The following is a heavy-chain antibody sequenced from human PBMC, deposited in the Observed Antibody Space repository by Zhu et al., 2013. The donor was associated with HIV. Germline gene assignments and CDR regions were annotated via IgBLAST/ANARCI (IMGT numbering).Heavy chain of an antibody. J-gene: IGHJ6*02. V-gene: IGHV1-2*02. Sequence: QVQLVQSGAEVKKPGASVKVSCKASGYTFTGYYMHWVRQAPGQGLEWMGWINPNSGGTNYAQKFQGRVTMTRDTSISTAYMELSRLRSDDTAVYYCARAEYSSSWYAPFDYYYYGMDVWGQGTTVTVSS. D-gene: IGHD6-13*01. CDR1: GYTFTGYY. CDR3: ARAEYSSSWYAPFDYYYYGMDV. CDR2: INPNSGGT.